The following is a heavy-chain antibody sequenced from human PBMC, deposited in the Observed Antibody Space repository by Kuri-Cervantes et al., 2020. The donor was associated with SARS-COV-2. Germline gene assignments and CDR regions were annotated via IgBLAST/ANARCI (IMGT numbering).Heavy chain of an antibody. CDR3: ARDPGYCSGGSCYRYYYYYYMDV. CDR2: ISSSSSYI. J-gene: IGHJ6*03. D-gene: IGHD2-15*01. CDR1: GFTFSSYS. Sequence: GGSLRLSCAASGFTFSSYSMNWVRQAPGKGLEWVSSISSSSSYIYYADSVKGRFTISRDNAKNSLYLQMNSLRAEDTAVYYCARDPGYCSGGSCYRYYYYYYMDVWGKGTTVTVSS. V-gene: IGHV3-21*01.